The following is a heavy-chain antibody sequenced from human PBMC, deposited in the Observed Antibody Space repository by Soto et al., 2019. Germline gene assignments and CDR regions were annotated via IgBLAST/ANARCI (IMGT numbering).Heavy chain of an antibody. Sequence: SETLSLTCTVSGGSISTYYWSWIRQPPGKGLEFIGYIYYSGSTNYNPSLKSRVTISVDTSKNQFSLRLSSVTAADTAVYYCARHSGEYEGFDYWGRGNLVTVSS. CDR3: ARHSGEYEGFDY. V-gene: IGHV4-59*08. CDR2: IYYSGST. J-gene: IGHJ4*02. CDR1: GGSISTYY. D-gene: IGHD4-17*01.